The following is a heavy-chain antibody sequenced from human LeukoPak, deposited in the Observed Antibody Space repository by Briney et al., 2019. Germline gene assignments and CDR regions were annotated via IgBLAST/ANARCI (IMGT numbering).Heavy chain of an antibody. CDR2: IWYDGSNK. V-gene: IGHV3-33*06. CDR1: GFTFSSYG. D-gene: IGHD6-13*01. Sequence: PGRSLRLSCAASGFTFSSYGMHWVRQAPGKGLEWVAVIWYDGSNKYYADSVKGRFTISRDNSKNTLYLQMNSLRAEDAAVYYCAKEFSSSWYYFDYWGRGTLVTVSS. J-gene: IGHJ4*02. CDR3: AKEFSSSWYYFDY.